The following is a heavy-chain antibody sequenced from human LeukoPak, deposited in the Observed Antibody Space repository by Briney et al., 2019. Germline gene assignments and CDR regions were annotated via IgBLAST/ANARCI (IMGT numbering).Heavy chain of an antibody. CDR1: GGSISSYY. Sequence: ASETLSLTCTVSGGSISSYYWSWIRQPPGKGLEWIGYIYYSGSTNYNPSLKSRVTISVDTSKNQFSLKLSSVTAADTAVYYCAKDLRGDGYNHYFDYWGQGTLVTVSS. J-gene: IGHJ4*02. D-gene: IGHD5-24*01. CDR3: AKDLRGDGYNHYFDY. V-gene: IGHV4-59*12. CDR2: IYYSGST.